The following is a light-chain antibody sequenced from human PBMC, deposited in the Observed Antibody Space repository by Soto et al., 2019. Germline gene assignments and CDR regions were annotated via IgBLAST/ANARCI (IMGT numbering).Light chain of an antibody. J-gene: IGLJ2*01. CDR1: SSDVGSYNL. CDR2: EVT. V-gene: IGLV2-23*02. CDR3: CSYAGSSTFVV. Sequence: QSVLTQPASVSGSPGQSITISCTGTSSDVGSYNLVSWYRQHPGKAPKLMIYEVTKRPSGISNRFSGSKSGNTASLTISGLQAEAEADYYCCSYAGSSTFVVFGGGTKLTVL.